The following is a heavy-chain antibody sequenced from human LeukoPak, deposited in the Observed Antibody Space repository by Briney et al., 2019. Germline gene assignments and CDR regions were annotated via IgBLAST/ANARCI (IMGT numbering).Heavy chain of an antibody. CDR3: ASCGGDCYFFDY. V-gene: IGHV1-69*05. CDR2: IIPIFGTA. D-gene: IGHD2-21*02. J-gene: IGHJ4*02. CDR1: GGTFSSYA. Sequence: GASVKVSCKASGGTFSSYAISWVRQAPGQGLEWMGGIIPIFGTANYAQEFQGRVTITTDESTSTAYMELSSLRSEDTAVYYCASCGGDCYFFDYWGQGTLVTVSS.